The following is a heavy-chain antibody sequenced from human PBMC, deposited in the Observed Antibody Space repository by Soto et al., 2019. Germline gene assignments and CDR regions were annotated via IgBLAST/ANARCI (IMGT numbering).Heavy chain of an antibody. Sequence: QVQLVQSGAEVRKPGPSVRVSCKASGGSFNRHTISWVRQAPGQGLEWMGGIIPIFGTANHAQKFQGRVTIIADESTSTVYMELSSLRSDDTAVYYCARDRYDFWSGYYPPYMYYYGMDVWGQGTTVTVSS. CDR2: IIPIFGTA. CDR3: ARDRYDFWSGYYPPYMYYYGMDV. J-gene: IGHJ6*02. D-gene: IGHD3-3*01. V-gene: IGHV1-69*01. CDR1: GGSFNRHT.